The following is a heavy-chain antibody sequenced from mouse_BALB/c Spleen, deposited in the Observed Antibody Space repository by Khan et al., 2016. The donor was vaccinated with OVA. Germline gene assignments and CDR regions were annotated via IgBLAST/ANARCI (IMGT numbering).Heavy chain of an antibody. CDR2: ISYSGRT. CDR1: GYSITSDYA. J-gene: IGHJ2*01. Sequence: EVQLQESGPGPVNPSQSLSLTCTVTGYSITSDYAWNWIRQFPGNKLEWMGYISYSGRTSYNPSLKSRISITRDTSKNQVFLQLNSVTTEDTATXFCARSVTITTVVATDFDYWGQGTTLTVSS. V-gene: IGHV3-2*02. CDR3: ARSVTITTVVATDFDY. D-gene: IGHD1-1*01.